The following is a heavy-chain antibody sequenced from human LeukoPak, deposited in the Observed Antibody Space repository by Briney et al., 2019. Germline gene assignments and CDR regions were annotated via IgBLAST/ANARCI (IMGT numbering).Heavy chain of an antibody. D-gene: IGHD3-22*01. CDR2: IYYSGST. Sequence: KPSETLSLTCTVSGGSISGYNWSWIRQPPGKGLECIGYIYYSGSTNYNPSLKSRVTISVDTSRNQFSLKLTSVTAADTAVYYCAKVSDRDSSGYYWGFEYWGQGTLVTVSS. J-gene: IGHJ4*02. V-gene: IGHV4-59*08. CDR1: GGSISGYN. CDR3: AKVSDRDSSGYYWGFEY.